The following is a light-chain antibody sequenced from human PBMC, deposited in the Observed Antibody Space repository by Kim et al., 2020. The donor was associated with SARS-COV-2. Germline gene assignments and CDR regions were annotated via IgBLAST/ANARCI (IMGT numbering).Light chain of an antibody. CDR3: QQSYSTPRT. J-gene: IGKJ1*01. CDR2: AAS. CDR1: HSISSY. Sequence: DIQMTQSPSSLSASVGDRVTITCRASHSISSYLNWYQQKPRKAPKLLIFAASSLQSGVPSRFSGSGSGTDFTLTISSQQPEDFATYYCQQSYSTPRTFGQGTKVDIK. V-gene: IGKV1-39*01.